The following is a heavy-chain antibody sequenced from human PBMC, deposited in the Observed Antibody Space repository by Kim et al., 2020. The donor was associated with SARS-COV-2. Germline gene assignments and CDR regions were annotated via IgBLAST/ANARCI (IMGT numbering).Heavy chain of an antibody. CDR1: GYTFTSYD. D-gene: IGHD5-12*01. Sequence: ASVKVSCKASGYTFTSYDINWVRQATGQGLEWMGWMNPNSGNTGYAQKFQGRVTMTRNTSISTAYMELSSLRSEDTAVYYCAREVGYSGYDPRYGMDVWGQGTTVTVSS. J-gene: IGHJ6*02. CDR3: AREVGYSGYDPRYGMDV. V-gene: IGHV1-8*01. CDR2: MNPNSGNT.